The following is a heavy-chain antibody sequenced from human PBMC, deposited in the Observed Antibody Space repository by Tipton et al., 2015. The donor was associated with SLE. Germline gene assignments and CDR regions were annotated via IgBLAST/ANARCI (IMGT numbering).Heavy chain of an antibody. D-gene: IGHD1-7*01. CDR1: GFTFDDYA. J-gene: IGHJ4*02. CDR3: ARGVLISGTTRYLDF. CDR2: ISRDSGNI. V-gene: IGHV3-9*01. Sequence: RSLRLSCAASGFTFDDYAMSWVRQAPGKGLEWVSFISRDSGNIAYADSVKGRFTVSRDNAKNSLYLQMNSLRAEDTAMYYCARGVLISGTTRYLDFWGQGTLVTVSS.